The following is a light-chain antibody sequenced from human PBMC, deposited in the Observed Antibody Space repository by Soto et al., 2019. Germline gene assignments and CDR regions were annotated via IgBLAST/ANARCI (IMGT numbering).Light chain of an antibody. J-gene: IGKJ2*01. CDR1: QSVSSSY. CDR2: GAS. CDR3: QQYGFSSLFT. Sequence: EFVLTQSPGTLSLSPGERATLSCRASQSVSSSYLAWYQQKPGQAPRLLIYGASTRATCIPDRFSGSGSGTDFTLTISRLEPEDFAVYYCQQYGFSSLFTFGQGTKLEIK. V-gene: IGKV3-20*01.